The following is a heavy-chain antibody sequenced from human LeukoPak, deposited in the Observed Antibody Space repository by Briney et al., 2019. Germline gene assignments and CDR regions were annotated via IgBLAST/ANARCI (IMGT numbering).Heavy chain of an antibody. CDR1: GGSISSYY. J-gene: IGHJ4*02. D-gene: IGHD3-10*01. V-gene: IGHV4-59*01. CDR2: IYYSGST. Sequence: KPSETLSLTCTVSGGSISSYYWSWIRQPPGKGLEWIGYIYYSGSTNYNPSLKSRVTISVDQSKNQFSLKLSSVTAADTAVYYCARSPASYYYGSGSFDYWGQGTLVTVSS. CDR3: ARSPASYYYGSGSFDY.